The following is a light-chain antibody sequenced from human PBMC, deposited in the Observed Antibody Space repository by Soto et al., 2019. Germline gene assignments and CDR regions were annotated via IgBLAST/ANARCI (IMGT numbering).Light chain of an antibody. CDR3: QQYNSYS. V-gene: IGKV1-5*01. CDR1: QSISSW. CDR2: DAS. Sequence: DIHMTQSPSTLSASLGDRVTITFRASQSISSWLAWYQQKPGKAPKLLIYDASSLESGVPSRFSGSGSGTEFTLTISSLQPDDFATYYCQQYNSYSFGGGTKVDI. J-gene: IGKJ4*01.